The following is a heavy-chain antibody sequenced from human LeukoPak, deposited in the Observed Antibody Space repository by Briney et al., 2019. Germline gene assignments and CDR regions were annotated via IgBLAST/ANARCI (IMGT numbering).Heavy chain of an antibody. CDR3: ARESSRGLSLLP. D-gene: IGHD2-2*01. V-gene: IGHV1-3*01. CDR1: GYTFTSYA. CDR2: INAGNGNT. J-gene: IGHJ5*02. Sequence: ASVKVSCKASGYTFTSYAMHWVRQAPGQRLEWMGWINAGNGNTKYSQKFQGRVTITRDTSASTAYMELSSLRSEDTAVYYCARESSRGLSLLPWGQGTLVTVSS.